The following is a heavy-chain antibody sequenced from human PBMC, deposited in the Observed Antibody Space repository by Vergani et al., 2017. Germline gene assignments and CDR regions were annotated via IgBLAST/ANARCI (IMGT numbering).Heavy chain of an antibody. V-gene: IGHV1-18*01. D-gene: IGHD1-7*01. Sequence: QVQLVQSGAEVKKPGASVKVSCKASGYTFTSYGIIWVRQAPGQGLEWMGWINTYNDNTNYAQKLQGRVTMTTDKSTSTAYMELRSLRSDDTAVYYCARDTLELRDGWFDPWGQGTLVTVSS. CDR3: ARDTLELRDGWFDP. J-gene: IGHJ5*02. CDR2: INTYNDNT. CDR1: GYTFTSYG.